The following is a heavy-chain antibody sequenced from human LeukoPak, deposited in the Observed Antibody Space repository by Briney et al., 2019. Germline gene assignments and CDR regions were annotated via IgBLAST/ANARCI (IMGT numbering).Heavy chain of an antibody. CDR2: ISSSSSTI. J-gene: IGHJ6*03. Sequence: GGSLRLSCAASGFTFSSYSMNWVRQAPGEGLEWVSYISSSSSTIYYADSVKGRFTISRDNAKNSLYLQMNSLRAEDTAVYYCARDRIAVASNLGYMDVWGKGTTVTVSS. V-gene: IGHV3-48*01. CDR1: GFTFSSYS. D-gene: IGHD6-19*01. CDR3: ARDRIAVASNLGYMDV.